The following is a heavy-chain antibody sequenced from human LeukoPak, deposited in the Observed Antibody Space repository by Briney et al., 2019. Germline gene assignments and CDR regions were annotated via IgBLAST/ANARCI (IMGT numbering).Heavy chain of an antibody. CDR3: ARIHGDQTPFDYYYYYYMDV. CDR2: IYYSGNT. J-gene: IGHJ6*03. V-gene: IGHV4-39*07. Sequence: SETLSLTCTVSGGSITSSSYYWGWIHQPPGKGLEWIGSIYYSGNTYYNPSLKSRVTISVDTSKNQFSLKLSSVTAADTAVYYCARIHGDQTPFDYYYYYYMDVWGKGTTVTVSS. D-gene: IGHD4-17*01. CDR1: GGSITSSSYY.